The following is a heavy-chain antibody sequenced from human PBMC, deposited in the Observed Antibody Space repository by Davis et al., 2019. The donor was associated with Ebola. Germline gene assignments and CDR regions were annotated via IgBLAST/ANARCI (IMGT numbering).Heavy chain of an antibody. Sequence: PGGSLRLSCAASGFTFSSYSMNWVRQAPGKGLEWVSYISSSSSTIYYAYSVKGRFTISRDNAKNSLYLQMNSLRDEDTAVYYCARDLTLYYDILSGHYGMDVWGQGTTVTVSS. CDR3: ARDLTLYYDILSGHYGMDV. CDR1: GFTFSSYS. CDR2: ISSSSSTI. J-gene: IGHJ6*02. V-gene: IGHV3-48*02. D-gene: IGHD3-9*01.